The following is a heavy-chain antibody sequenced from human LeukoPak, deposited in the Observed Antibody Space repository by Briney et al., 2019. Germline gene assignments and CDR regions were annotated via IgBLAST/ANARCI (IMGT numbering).Heavy chain of an antibody. J-gene: IGHJ4*02. V-gene: IGHV3-74*01. D-gene: IGHD6-13*01. Sequence: GGSLRLSCAASGFTFSTYWMHWVRQAPGKGLVWVSRISSDGSITSYADSVKGRFTISRDNAKSTLYLQMNSLRAEDTAVYYCTREGITAAADYWGQGTLVTVSS. CDR2: ISSDGSIT. CDR3: TREGITAAADY. CDR1: GFTFSTYW.